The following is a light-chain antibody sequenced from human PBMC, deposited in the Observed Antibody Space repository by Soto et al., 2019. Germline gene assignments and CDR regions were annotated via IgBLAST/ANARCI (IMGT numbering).Light chain of an antibody. Sequence: QSALTQPRSVSGSPGQSVTISCSGTSSNIGGYNYVSWYQQHPGKAPKVLIYDVTKRPSGVPDRFSGSKSGNTASLTISGLQAEEEADYYCCSYAGNYIVLFGGGTQLTVL. CDR3: CSYAGNYIVL. J-gene: IGLJ2*01. CDR1: SSNIGGYNY. CDR2: DVT. V-gene: IGLV2-11*01.